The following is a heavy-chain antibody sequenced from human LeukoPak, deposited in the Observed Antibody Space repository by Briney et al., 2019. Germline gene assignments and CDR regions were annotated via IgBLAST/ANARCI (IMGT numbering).Heavy chain of an antibody. D-gene: IGHD3-10*01. V-gene: IGHV3-30*02. J-gene: IGHJ4*02. CDR3: ARERFHGSGAPKYDF. CDR1: GFTFNNYG. CDR2: IRYNGNNQ. Sequence: GGSLRLSCAASGFTFNNYGMHWVRQAPGKGLEWVAFIRYNGNNQYYADSVKGRFTISRDNAKNSLYLQGKSLRVDDTAVYYCARERFHGSGAPKYDFWGQGTLVTVSS.